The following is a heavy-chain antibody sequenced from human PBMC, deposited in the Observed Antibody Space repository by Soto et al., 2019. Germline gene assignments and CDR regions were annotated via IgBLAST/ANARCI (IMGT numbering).Heavy chain of an antibody. Sequence: QVQLQESGPGLVKPSETLSLTCTVSGGSISPYYWSWIRQPPGKGLEWVGHIHYSGSTNYNPSLNSRVTISVDTSKNHFSMRLSSVTAADTAVYFCARVQLRYYYYYYMDVWGKGATVTVSS. CDR2: IHYSGST. CDR1: GGSISPYY. D-gene: IGHD1-1*01. CDR3: ARVQLRYYYYYYMDV. V-gene: IGHV4-59*08. J-gene: IGHJ6*03.